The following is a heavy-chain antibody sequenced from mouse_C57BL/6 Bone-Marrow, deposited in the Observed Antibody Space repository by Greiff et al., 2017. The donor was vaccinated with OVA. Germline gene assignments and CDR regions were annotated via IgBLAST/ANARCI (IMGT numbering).Heavy chain of an antibody. D-gene: IGHD1-1*01. V-gene: IGHV1-59*01. CDR3: AREGDYYGSSLYWYFDV. CDR2: IDPSDSYT. Sequence: VQLQQPGAELVRPGTSVKLSCKASGYTFTSYWMHWVKQRPGQGLEWIGVIDPSDSYTNYNQKFKGKATLTVDKSSSTAYMHLSSLTSEDSAVYYCAREGDYYGSSLYWYFDVWGTGTTVTVSS. J-gene: IGHJ1*03. CDR1: GYTFTSYW.